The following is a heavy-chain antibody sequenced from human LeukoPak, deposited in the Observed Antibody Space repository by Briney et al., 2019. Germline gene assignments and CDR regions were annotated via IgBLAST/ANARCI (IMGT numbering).Heavy chain of an antibody. CDR2: IYYSGST. V-gene: IGHV4-59*12. J-gene: IGHJ4*02. CDR1: GGSISSYY. CDR3: ARGELRGVDTAMYAFDY. Sequence: SETLSLTCTVSGGSISSYYWSWIRQPPGKGLEWIGYIYYSGSTNYNPSLKSRVTISVDTSKNQFSLQLNSVTPEDTAVYYCARGELRGVDTAMYAFDYWGQGTLVTVSS. D-gene: IGHD5-18*01.